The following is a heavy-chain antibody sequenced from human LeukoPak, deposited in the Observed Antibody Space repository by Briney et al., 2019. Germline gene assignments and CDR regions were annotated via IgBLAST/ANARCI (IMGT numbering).Heavy chain of an antibody. CDR2: IYTSGST. Sequence: PSETLSLTCTVSGGSISSYYWSWIRQPAGKGLEWIGRIYTSGSTNYNPSLKSRVTMSVDTSKNQFSLKLSSVTAADTAVYCCAREQAELVFGNRQRLEEEGYYYYYMDVWGKGTTVTVSS. V-gene: IGHV4-4*07. J-gene: IGHJ6*03. CDR1: GGSISSYY. CDR3: AREQAELVFGNRQRLEEEGYYYYYMDV. D-gene: IGHD6-6*01.